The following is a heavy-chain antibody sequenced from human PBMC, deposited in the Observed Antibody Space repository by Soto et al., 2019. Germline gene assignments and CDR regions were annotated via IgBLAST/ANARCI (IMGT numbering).Heavy chain of an antibody. V-gene: IGHV2-5*02. CDR3: AHRVLRTVFGLVTTTAIYFDF. J-gene: IGHJ4*02. CDR2: IYWDDDK. Sequence: QITLKESGPPVVKPTETVTVTCTFSGFSLTTSGVGVGWVRQSPGKAPEWLALIYWDDDKRYSTSLKSRLTITKDTSKNQVVLTMANVDPADRATYYCAHRVLRTVFGLVTTTAIYFDFWGQGTPVVVSS. D-gene: IGHD3-3*01. CDR1: GFSLTTSGVG.